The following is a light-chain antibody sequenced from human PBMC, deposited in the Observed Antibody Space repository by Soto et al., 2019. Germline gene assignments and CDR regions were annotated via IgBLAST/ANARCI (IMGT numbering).Light chain of an antibody. J-gene: IGKJ3*01. V-gene: IGKV3-11*01. CDR3: QQRSNWPPNFT. CDR2: DAS. Sequence: EIVFTHSPATLSLSPGERATLSCRASQSVSSYLAWYQQKPGQAPRLLIYDASNRATGIPARFSGSGSGTDFTLTISSLEPEDFAVYYCQQRSNWPPNFTFGPGTKVDI. CDR1: QSVSSY.